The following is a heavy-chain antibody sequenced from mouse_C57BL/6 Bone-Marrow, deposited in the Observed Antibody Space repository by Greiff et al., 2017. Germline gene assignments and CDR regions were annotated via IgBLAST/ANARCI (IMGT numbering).Heavy chain of an antibody. CDR2: IDPSDSYT. Sequence: QAQLKQPGAELVMPGASVKLSCKASGYTFTSYWMHWVKQRPGQGLEWIGEIDPSDSYTNYNQKFKGKSTLTVDKSSSTAYMQLSSLTSEDSAVYYCAREDIYYDYGFAYWGQGTLVTVSA. CDR3: AREDIYYDYGFAY. D-gene: IGHD2-4*01. J-gene: IGHJ3*01. CDR1: GYTFTSYW. V-gene: IGHV1-69*01.